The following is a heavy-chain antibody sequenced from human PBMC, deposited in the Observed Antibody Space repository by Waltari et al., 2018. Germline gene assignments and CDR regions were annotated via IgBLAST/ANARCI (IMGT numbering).Heavy chain of an antibody. CDR3: ARVWGVTTSDF. V-gene: IGHV3-48*03. J-gene: IGHJ4*02. D-gene: IGHD4-17*01. CDR2: ISSSGPTI. Sequence: EVQLVESGGGLVQPGGSLRLSCAVSGFSLSDYGMNWVRQAPGKGLEWLSFISSSGPTIHYADSVKGRFTVSRDNTKNSLSLQMNSLRAEDTAVYYCARVWGVTTSDFWGQGTLVTVSS. CDR1: GFSLSDYG.